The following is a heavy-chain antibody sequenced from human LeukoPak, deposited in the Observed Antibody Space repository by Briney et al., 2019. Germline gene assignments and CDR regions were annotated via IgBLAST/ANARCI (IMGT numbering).Heavy chain of an antibody. CDR2: IYYSGST. CDR1: GGPISSGGYY. D-gene: IGHD3-10*01. V-gene: IGHV4-31*03. Sequence: SETLSLTCTVSGGPISSGGYYWSWIRQHPGKGLEWIGYIYYSGSTYYNPSLKSRVTISVDTSKNQFSLKLSSVTAADTAVYYCARAVRGLGDAFDIWGQGTMVTVSS. J-gene: IGHJ3*02. CDR3: ARAVRGLGDAFDI.